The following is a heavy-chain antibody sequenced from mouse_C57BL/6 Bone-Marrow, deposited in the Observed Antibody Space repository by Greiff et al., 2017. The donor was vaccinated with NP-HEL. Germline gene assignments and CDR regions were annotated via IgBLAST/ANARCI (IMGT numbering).Heavy chain of an antibody. CDR2: IYPGSGNT. Sequence: VQLQQSGAELVRPGASVKLSCKASGYTFTDYYINWVKQRPGQGLEWIARIYPGSGNTYYNEKFKGKATLTAEKSSSTAYMQLSSLTSEDSAVYFCARREDAMDYWGQGTSVTVSS. CDR3: ARREDAMDY. CDR1: GYTFTDYY. V-gene: IGHV1-76*01. J-gene: IGHJ4*01.